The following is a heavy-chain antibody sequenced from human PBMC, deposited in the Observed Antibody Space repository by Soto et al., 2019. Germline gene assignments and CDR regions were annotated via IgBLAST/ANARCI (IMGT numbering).Heavy chain of an antibody. CDR1: GFTFDDYG. CDR2: INWNGGST. Sequence: GGSLRLSCAASGFTFDDYGMSWVRQGPGKGLEWVSGINWNGGSTDYADSVKGRFTISRDNAKNSLYLQMNSLRAEDTALYYCARDRGYNLFDPWGQGTLVTVSS. D-gene: IGHD1-1*01. V-gene: IGHV3-20*04. CDR3: ARDRGYNLFDP. J-gene: IGHJ5*02.